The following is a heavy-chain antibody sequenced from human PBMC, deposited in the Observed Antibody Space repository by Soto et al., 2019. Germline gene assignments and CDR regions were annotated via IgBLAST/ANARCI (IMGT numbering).Heavy chain of an antibody. J-gene: IGHJ4*02. Sequence: EVQVVESGGGLVQPGESLKLSCVASGFTLSDSAVHWVRQASGKGLEWVGRIVTKANNYATAYAASVTGRFTISRDDSKNTACLQMNSLKTEDTAVYFCRVGPTPFDLWGQGTLVTVSS. D-gene: IGHD1-26*01. V-gene: IGHV3-73*02. CDR3: RVGPTPFDL. CDR1: GFTLSDSA. CDR2: IVTKANNYAT.